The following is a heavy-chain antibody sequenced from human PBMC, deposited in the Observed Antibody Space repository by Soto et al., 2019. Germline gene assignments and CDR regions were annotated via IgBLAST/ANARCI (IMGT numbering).Heavy chain of an antibody. V-gene: IGHV3-30*04. CDR2: ISRDGSNK. Sequence: GSLLLTCSASGFTFRSYAIHGVRQAPGKGLEWVAVISRDGSNKYYVDSVKGRFTISRDNSKDTVYLQMNSLRDEDSAMFYCARSRSGAVADSFDFWGQGTLVTVYS. CDR1: GFTFRSYA. CDR3: ARSRSGAVADSFDF. J-gene: IGHJ4*02. D-gene: IGHD3-10*01.